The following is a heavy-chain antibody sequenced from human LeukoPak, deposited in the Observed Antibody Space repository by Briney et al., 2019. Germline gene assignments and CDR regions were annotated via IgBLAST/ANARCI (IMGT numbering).Heavy chain of an antibody. CDR3: ARPGDRVGATYFDY. J-gene: IGHJ4*02. V-gene: IGHV3-21*01. CDR1: GFTFSSYS. D-gene: IGHD1-26*01. Sequence: GGSLRLSCAASGFTFSSYSMNWVRQAPGKGLEWVSSISSSSSYIYYADSVKGRFTISRDNAKNSLYLQMNSLRAEDTAVYYCARPGDRVGATYFDYRGQGTLVTVSS. CDR2: ISSSSSYI.